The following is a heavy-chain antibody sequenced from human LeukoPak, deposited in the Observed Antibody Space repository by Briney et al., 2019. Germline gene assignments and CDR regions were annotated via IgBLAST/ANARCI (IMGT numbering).Heavy chain of an antibody. D-gene: IGHD2-15*01. V-gene: IGHV3-30*04. CDR1: GFTFSSYA. CDR2: ISYDGSNK. J-gene: IGHJ4*02. Sequence: GGSLRLSCAASGFTFSSYAMHWVRQAPGKGLEGVAVISYDGSNKYYADSVKGRFTISRDNSKNTLYLQMNSLRAEDTAVYYCTRDQSPLYCSGGSCYPAGFDYWGQGTLVTVSS. CDR3: TRDQSPLYCSGGSCYPAGFDY.